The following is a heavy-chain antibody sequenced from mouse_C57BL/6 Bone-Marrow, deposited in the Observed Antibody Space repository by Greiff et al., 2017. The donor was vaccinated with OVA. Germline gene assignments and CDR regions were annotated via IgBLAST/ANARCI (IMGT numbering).Heavy chain of an antibody. CDR1: GYTFTSYW. CDR3: ARESYYFDY. J-gene: IGHJ2*01. V-gene: IGHV1-59*01. Sequence: QVQLQQPGAELVRPGTSVKLSCKASGYTFTSYWMHWVKQRPGQGLEWIGVIDPSDSYTNYNQKFKGKATLTVDTSSSTAYMQLSSLTSEDSAVYYCARESYYFDYWGQGTTLTVSS. CDR2: IDPSDSYT.